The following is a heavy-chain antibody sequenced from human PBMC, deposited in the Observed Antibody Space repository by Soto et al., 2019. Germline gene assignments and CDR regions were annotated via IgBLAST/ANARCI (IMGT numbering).Heavy chain of an antibody. CDR3: ARAVQLWVDV. D-gene: IGHD5-18*01. V-gene: IGHV1-3*05. CDR1: GYTFINYA. CDR2: INAGNGNT. Sequence: QVQVVQSGAEEKKPGASVKVSCKASGYTFINYAMYWVRQAPGQRLEWLGWINAGNGNTKYSQKFQGRVTITRDTSASTAYMELRSLRSEDTAVYYCARAVQLWVDVWGQGTTVTVSS. J-gene: IGHJ6*02.